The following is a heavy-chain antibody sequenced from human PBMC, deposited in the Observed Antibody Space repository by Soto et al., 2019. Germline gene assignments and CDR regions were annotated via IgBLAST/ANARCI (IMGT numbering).Heavy chain of an antibody. V-gene: IGHV3-33*01. D-gene: IGHD3-9*01. J-gene: IGHJ4*02. CDR2: IWHDGSKK. CDR1: GFDFSSHG. Sequence: QVELVESGGGVVQSGRSLRLSCATSGFDFSSHGYHWARQAPGKGLEWVAVIWHDGSKKYYADSVKGRFTISRDDSKSTLYLQMNSLRAEDSALYHCARDDGLTVLKYWGQGTLVTVSS. CDR3: ARDDGLTVLKY.